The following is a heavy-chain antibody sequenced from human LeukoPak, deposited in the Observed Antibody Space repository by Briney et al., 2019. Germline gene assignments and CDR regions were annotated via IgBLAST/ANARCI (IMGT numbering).Heavy chain of an antibody. J-gene: IGHJ3*02. CDR3: ARDGYSSSADAFDI. V-gene: IGHV3-30*03. D-gene: IGHD6-6*01. Sequence: GGSLRLSCAASGFTFSSYGMHWVRQAPGKGLEWVAVISYDGSNKYYADSVKGRFTISRDNSKNTLYLQMNSLRAEDTAVYYCARDGYSSSADAFDIWGQGTMVTVSS. CDR1: GFTFSSYG. CDR2: ISYDGSNK.